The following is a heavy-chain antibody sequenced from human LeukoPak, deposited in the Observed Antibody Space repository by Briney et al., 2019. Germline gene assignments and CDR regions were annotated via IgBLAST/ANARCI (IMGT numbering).Heavy chain of an antibody. CDR3: ASLDSSSYDYYYYMDV. Sequence: SVKVSCKASGGTFSSYAISWVRQAPGQGLEWMGGIIPIFGTANYAQKFQGRVTITTDESTSTAYMELSSLRSEDTAVYYCASLDSSSYDYYYYMDVWGKGTTVTVSS. V-gene: IGHV1-69*05. CDR1: GGTFSSYA. J-gene: IGHJ6*03. D-gene: IGHD6-6*01. CDR2: IIPIFGTA.